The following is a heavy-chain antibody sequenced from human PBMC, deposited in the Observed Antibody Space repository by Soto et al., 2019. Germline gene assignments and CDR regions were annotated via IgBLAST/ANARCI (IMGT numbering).Heavy chain of an antibody. J-gene: IGHJ1*01. CDR3: AKDLPGLGPVGRSTEAEYFQH. Sequence: GGSLRLSCAASGFTFSSYAMSWVRQAPGKGLEWVSAISGSGGSTYYADSVKGRFTISRDNSKNTLYLQMNSLRAEDTAVYYCAKDLPGLGPVGRSTEAEYFQHWGQGTLVTVSS. V-gene: IGHV3-23*01. CDR1: GFTFSSYA. D-gene: IGHD1-26*01. CDR2: ISGSGGST.